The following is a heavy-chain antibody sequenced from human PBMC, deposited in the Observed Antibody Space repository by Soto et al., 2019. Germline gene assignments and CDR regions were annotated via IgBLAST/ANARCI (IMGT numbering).Heavy chain of an antibody. CDR2: IFSNDEK. Sequence: ESGPTLVNPTETLTLTCTVSGFSLSNARMGVSWIRQPPGKALEWLAHIFSNDEKSYSTSLKSRLTIPKDTSKSQVVLTMTNMDPVDTATYYCARITTNIAAALIRKLNWFDPWGQGTLVTVSS. CDR3: ARITTNIAAALIRKLNWFDP. J-gene: IGHJ5*02. D-gene: IGHD6-13*01. V-gene: IGHV2-26*01. CDR1: GFSLSNARMG.